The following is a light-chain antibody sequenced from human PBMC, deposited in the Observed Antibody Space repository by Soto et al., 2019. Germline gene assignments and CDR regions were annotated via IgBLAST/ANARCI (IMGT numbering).Light chain of an antibody. J-gene: IGLJ1*01. CDR1: SSDFGSYKF. Sequence: QSVLAQPASLAWSPGQSVTISCTGTSSDFGSYKFVSWYQHHPGKVPKVIIYETSKRPSGVSDRFSGSKSGNTASLTISGLQAEDEADYYCFSFTSTNTHVFGSGTKVTVL. CDR3: FSFTSTNTHV. CDR2: ETS. V-gene: IGLV2-23*01.